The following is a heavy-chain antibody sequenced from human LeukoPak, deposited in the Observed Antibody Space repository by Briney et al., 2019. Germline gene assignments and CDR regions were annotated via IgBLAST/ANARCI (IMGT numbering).Heavy chain of an antibody. Sequence: GGSLRLSCAASGFTFSSYSMNWVRQAPGKGLEWVSSISSSSSYIYYADSVKGRFAISRDNAKNSLYLQMNSLRAEDTAVYYCASSVVPAAVLDYWAQGTLVTVSS. D-gene: IGHD2-2*01. CDR2: ISSSSSYI. CDR3: ASSVVPAAVLDY. CDR1: GFTFSSYS. V-gene: IGHV3-21*01. J-gene: IGHJ4*02.